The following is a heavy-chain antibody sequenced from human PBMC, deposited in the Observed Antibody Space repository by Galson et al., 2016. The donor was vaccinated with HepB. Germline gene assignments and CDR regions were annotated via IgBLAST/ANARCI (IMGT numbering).Heavy chain of an antibody. V-gene: IGHV3-21*06. CDR2: ITTVSRYI. CDR3: ARDSLPYCSGGSCYYSHDAFDI. CDR1: GFVFSDYS. Sequence: SLRLSCAASGFVFSDYSMNWVRQAPGKGLEWVSSITTVSRYIYYADSVKGRFTISRDNAKNSLYLQMNSLRDEDTAVYYCARDSLPYCSGGSCYYSHDAFDIWGQGTLVTVSS. J-gene: IGHJ3*02. D-gene: IGHD2-15*01.